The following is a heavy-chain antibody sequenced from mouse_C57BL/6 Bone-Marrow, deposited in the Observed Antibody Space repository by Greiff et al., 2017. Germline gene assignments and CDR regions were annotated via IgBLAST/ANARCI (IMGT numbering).Heavy chain of an antibody. CDR3: ARSGESYDY. CDR2: INPYNGGT. Sequence: EVQLQQSGPVLVKPGASVKMSCKASGYTFTDYYMNWVKQSHGKSLEWIGVINPYNGGTSYNQKFKGKATLTVDKSSSTAYMELNSLTSEDSAVYYCARSGESYDYWGQGTTLTVSS. D-gene: IGHD3-3*01. J-gene: IGHJ2*01. CDR1: GYTFTDYY. V-gene: IGHV1-19*01.